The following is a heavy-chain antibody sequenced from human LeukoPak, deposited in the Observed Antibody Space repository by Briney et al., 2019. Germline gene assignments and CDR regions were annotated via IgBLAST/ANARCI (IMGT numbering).Heavy chain of an antibody. J-gene: IGHJ4*02. V-gene: IGHV1-18*01. Sequence: ASVKVSCKASGYTFTSYGISWVRQAPGQGLEWMGWISAYNGNTNYAQKLQGRVTMTTDTSTSTAYMELSSLRSEDTAVYYCARAHSSGWPFDYWGQGTLVTVSS. CDR1: GYTFTSYG. CDR2: ISAYNGNT. CDR3: ARAHSSGWPFDY. D-gene: IGHD6-19*01.